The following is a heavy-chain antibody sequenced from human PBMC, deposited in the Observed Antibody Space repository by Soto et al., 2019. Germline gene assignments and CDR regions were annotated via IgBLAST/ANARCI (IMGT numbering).Heavy chain of an antibody. V-gene: IGHV1-69*12. CDR3: ARVIHDLWSGYPGGRGGYFDY. D-gene: IGHD3-3*01. CDR2: IIPIFGTA. Sequence: QVQLVQSGAEVKKPGSSVKVSCKASGGTFSSYAISWVRQAPGQGLEWMGGIIPIFGTANYAQKFQGRVTITADESTSTAYMELSSLRSEDTAVYYCARVIHDLWSGYPGGRGGYFDYWGQGTLVTVSS. J-gene: IGHJ4*02. CDR1: GGTFSSYA.